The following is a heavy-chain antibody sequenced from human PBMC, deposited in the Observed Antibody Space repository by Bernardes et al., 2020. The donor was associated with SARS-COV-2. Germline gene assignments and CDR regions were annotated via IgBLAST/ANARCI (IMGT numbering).Heavy chain of an antibody. CDR3: ARGSLFYHNDEAPFHY. CDR1: GFNFTNSN. CDR2: ILGRGSYT. J-gene: IGHJ4*02. D-gene: IGHD2-8*01. V-gene: IGHV3-11*06. Sequence: GESLCLSCVASGFNFTNSNMSWVRQAPGAGLEWLSHILGRGSYTYYADSVTARFTISRDNAKNSLYLQMNSLRDEDTAVYYCARGSLFYHNDEAPFHYWGQGTLVTVSS.